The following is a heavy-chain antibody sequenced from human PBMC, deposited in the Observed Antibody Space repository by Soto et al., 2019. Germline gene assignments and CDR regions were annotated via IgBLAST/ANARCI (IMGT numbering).Heavy chain of an antibody. CDR2: IYYSGST. J-gene: IGHJ6*02. CDR1: GGSLSSGGYY. V-gene: IGHV4-31*03. Sequence: SETLSLTCTVSGGSLSSGGYYWSWLRQHPGKGLEWIGYIYYSGSTYYNPSLKSRVTISVDTSKNQFSLKLSSVTAADTAVYYCASSRWFYYYGMDVWGQGTTVTVSS. D-gene: IGHD3-10*01. CDR3: ASSRWFYYYGMDV.